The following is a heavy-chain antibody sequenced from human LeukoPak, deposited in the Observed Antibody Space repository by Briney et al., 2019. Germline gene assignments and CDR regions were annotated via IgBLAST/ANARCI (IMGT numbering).Heavy chain of an antibody. J-gene: IGHJ5*02. D-gene: IGHD6-13*01. CDR3: ANTIAAAPDWFDP. CDR2: ISAYNGNT. Sequence: ASVKVSCKASGYTFTSYGISWVRQAPGQGLEWMGWISAYNGNTNYAQKLQGRVTMTTGTSTSTAYMELRSLRSDDTAVYYCANTIAAAPDWFDPWGQGTLVTVSS. CDR1: GYTFTSYG. V-gene: IGHV1-18*01.